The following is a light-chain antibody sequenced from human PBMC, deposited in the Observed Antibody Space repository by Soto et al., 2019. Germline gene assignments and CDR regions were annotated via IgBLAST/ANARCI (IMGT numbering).Light chain of an antibody. CDR1: SSDIGNYNY. CDR2: EVN. CDR3: SSYTGGNPSYV. Sequence: QSALTQPASVSGSPGQSITISCTGTSSDIGNYNYVSWYQQHPGKAPKLIIYEVNNRPSGVSNRFSGSKSDNTASLTISGLQAEDEADYYCSSYTGGNPSYVFGTGTKLTVL. V-gene: IGLV2-14*01. J-gene: IGLJ1*01.